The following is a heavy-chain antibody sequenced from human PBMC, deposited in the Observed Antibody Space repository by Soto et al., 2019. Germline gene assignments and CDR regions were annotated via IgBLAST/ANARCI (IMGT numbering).Heavy chain of an antibody. Sequence: QVQLVESGGGVVQPGRSLRLSCAASGFTFSNYDMHWVRQAPGKGLEWVAVISYDGSNKYYADSVKGRFIISRDNSKNMVYLEMHSLRAEDTAVYYCAKDTFVSVEYFQHWGQGTLVTVSS. CDR3: AKDTFVSVEYFQH. CDR2: ISYDGSNK. J-gene: IGHJ1*01. CDR1: GFTFSNYD. V-gene: IGHV3-30*18.